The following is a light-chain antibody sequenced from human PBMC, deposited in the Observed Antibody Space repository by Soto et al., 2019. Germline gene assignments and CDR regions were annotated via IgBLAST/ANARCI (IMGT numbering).Light chain of an antibody. CDR2: GAS. CDR1: QSVNAN. Sequence: EILMTQSPATLSVSPGERATLSCRASQSVNANLAWYQQKSGRAPRLLIFGASTRATDIPGRFSGSGSGTEFTLTISSLQPEDFAVYYCLQYNDWPRTFGQGTKVDIK. J-gene: IGKJ1*01. V-gene: IGKV3-15*01. CDR3: LQYNDWPRT.